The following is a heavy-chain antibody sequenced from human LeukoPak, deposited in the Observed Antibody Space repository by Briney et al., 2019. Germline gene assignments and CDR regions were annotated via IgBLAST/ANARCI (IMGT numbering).Heavy chain of an antibody. CDR1: GFTFSSYW. CDR3: ARGSIVVVPAALFDY. J-gene: IGHJ4*02. D-gene: IGHD2-2*01. CDR2: IKQDGSEK. Sequence: HTGGSLGLSCAASGFTFSSYWMSWVRQAPGKGLEWVANIKQDGSEKYYVDSVKGRFTISRDNAKNSLYLQMNSLRAEDTAVYYCARGSIVVVPAALFDYWGQGTLVTVSS. V-gene: IGHV3-7*01.